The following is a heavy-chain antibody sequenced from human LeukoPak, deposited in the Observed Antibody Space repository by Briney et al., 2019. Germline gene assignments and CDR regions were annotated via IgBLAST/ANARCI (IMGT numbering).Heavy chain of an antibody. D-gene: IGHD2-15*01. V-gene: IGHV4-34*01. J-gene: IGHJ4*02. Sequence: KPSETLSLTCAVYGGSFSGYYWSWIRQPPGKGLEWIGEINHSGSTNYNPSLKSRVTISVDTSKNQFSLKLSSVTAADTAVYYCARVKRYCSGGSCSGYYFDYWGQGTLVTVSS. CDR3: ARVKRYCSGGSCSGYYFDY. CDR2: INHSGST. CDR1: GGSFSGYY.